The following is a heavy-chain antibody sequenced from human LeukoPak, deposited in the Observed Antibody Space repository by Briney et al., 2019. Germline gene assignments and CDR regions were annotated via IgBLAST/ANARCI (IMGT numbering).Heavy chain of an antibody. D-gene: IGHD4-11*01. J-gene: IGHJ1*01. V-gene: IGHV3-74*01. CDR2: INTDGSST. CDR3: VSDYRNNTLFHH. CDR1: GFTFSNYW. Sequence: GGSLRLSCEVSGFTFSNYWMHWVRQAPGKGLVWVSRINTDGSSTTNADSVKGRFTISRDNAKNTLFLQMNRLRAEDTAVYYCVSDYRNNTLFHHWGQGTLVTVSS.